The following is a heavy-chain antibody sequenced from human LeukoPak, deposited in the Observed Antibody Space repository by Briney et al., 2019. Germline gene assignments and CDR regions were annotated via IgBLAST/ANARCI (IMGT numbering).Heavy chain of an antibody. D-gene: IGHD4-17*01. V-gene: IGHV1-2*06. CDR1: GYSFTGFY. J-gene: IGHJ4*02. Sequence: ASVKVSCKASGYSFTGFYMHWVRQAPGQGLEWMGRINPNSGGTNYAQKFQGRVTMTRDTSISTAYMELSSLRSEDTAVYYCARRDAVTTEDYWGQGTLVTVSS. CDR2: INPNSGGT. CDR3: ARRDAVTTEDY.